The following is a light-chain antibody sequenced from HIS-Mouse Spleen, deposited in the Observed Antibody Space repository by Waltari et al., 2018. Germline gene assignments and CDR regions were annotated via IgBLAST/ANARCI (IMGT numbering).Light chain of an antibody. CDR3: QQLNSYPPT. J-gene: IGKJ1*01. Sequence: DIQLTQSPSFLSASVGDRVTITCRASQGISSYLAWYQQKPGKAPKLLIYAASTLQSGVPSSFSGRGSGTEFTLTISSLQPEDFATYYCQQLNSYPPTFGQGTKVEIK. CDR1: QGISSY. CDR2: AAS. V-gene: IGKV1-9*01.